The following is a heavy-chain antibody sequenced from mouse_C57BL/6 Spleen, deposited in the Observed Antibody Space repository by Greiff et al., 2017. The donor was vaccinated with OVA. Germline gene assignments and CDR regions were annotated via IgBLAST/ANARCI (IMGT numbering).Heavy chain of an antibody. V-gene: IGHV1-50*01. CDR1: GYTFTSYW. Sequence: QVQLQQPGAELVKPGASVKLSCKASGYTFTSYWMQWVKQRPGQGLEWIGEIDPSDSYTNYNQKFKGKATLTVDTSSSTAYMQLSSLTSEDSAVYYCAREDPRYFDVWGTGTTVTVSS. CDR2: IDPSDSYT. CDR3: AREDPRYFDV. J-gene: IGHJ1*03.